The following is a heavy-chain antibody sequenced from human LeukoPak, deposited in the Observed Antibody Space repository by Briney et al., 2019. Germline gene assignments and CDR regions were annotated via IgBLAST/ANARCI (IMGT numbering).Heavy chain of an antibody. CDR3: ARVLSGRGSLYSYYYYMDV. Sequence: PGGSLRLSCVASGFTVSSNYMSWVRQAPGKGLEWVSVIYSGGSTYYAGSVKGRFTISRDNSKNTLYLQMNSLRAEDTAVYYCARVLSGRGSLYSYYYYMDVWGKGTTVTISS. D-gene: IGHD3-10*01. CDR1: GFTVSSNY. J-gene: IGHJ6*03. CDR2: IYSGGST. V-gene: IGHV3-53*01.